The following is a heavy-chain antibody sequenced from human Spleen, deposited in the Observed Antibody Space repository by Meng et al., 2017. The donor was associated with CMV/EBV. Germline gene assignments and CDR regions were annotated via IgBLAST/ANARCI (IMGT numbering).Heavy chain of an antibody. CDR2: INPNSGGT. D-gene: IGHD3-3*01. J-gene: IGHJ5*02. Sequence: ASVKVSCKASGYTFTGYYMHWVRQAPGQGLEWMGWINPNSGGTNYAQKFQGRVTMTRDTSISTAYMELSRLRSDDTAVYYCARDGYYDFWSGYSSWWFDPWGQGTLVTVSS. CDR1: GYTFTGYY. V-gene: IGHV1-2*02. CDR3: ARDGYYDFWSGYSSWWFDP.